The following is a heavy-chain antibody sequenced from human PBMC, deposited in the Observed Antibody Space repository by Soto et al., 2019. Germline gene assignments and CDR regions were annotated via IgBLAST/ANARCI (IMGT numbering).Heavy chain of an antibody. J-gene: IGHJ4*02. V-gene: IGHV6-1*01. CDR2: TYYRSTWYN. CDR1: GDSVSSSSVS. Sequence: SQPLSLTCAISGDSVSSSSVSWHWIRLSPSRGLEWLGRTYYRSTWYNDYAISVKRRITIDPDTSKSQFSLHLNSVTPEDTAVYFCARRGNSGYDSDPFDYWGQGTLVTVSS. CDR3: ARRGNSGYDSDPFDY. D-gene: IGHD5-12*01.